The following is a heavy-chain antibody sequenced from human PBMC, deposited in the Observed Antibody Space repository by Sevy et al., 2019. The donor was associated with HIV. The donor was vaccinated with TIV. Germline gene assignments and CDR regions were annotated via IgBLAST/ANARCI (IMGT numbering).Heavy chain of an antibody. V-gene: IGHV3-23*01. J-gene: IGHJ4*02. CDR2: LSFGCGKI. Sequence: WGSLRLSCAASGFTFSSYAMSWVRQAPGKGLEWVSTLSFGCGKINYADSVKGRFTISRDNSKNTLYLQMNSLRAEDTAVYYCAREGCSKPHDYWGQGTLVTVSS. D-gene: IGHD3-10*02. CDR3: AREGCSKPHDY. CDR1: GFTFSSYA.